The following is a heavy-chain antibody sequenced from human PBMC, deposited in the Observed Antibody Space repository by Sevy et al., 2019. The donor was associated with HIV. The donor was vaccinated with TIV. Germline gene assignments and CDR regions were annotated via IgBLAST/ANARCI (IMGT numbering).Heavy chain of an antibody. Sequence: GVSLRLSCAASGFSFSTYWMHWVRQAPGKGLEWVANIKQDESEKYYVASVKGRFTISRDNAKNSVYLEMNSLRPEDTAIDYCAKGNSASCDYWGQGTLVTSPQ. CDR3: AKGNSASCDY. CDR1: GFSFSTYW. D-gene: IGHD1-26*01. J-gene: IGHJ4*02. CDR2: IKQDESEK. V-gene: IGHV3-7*01.